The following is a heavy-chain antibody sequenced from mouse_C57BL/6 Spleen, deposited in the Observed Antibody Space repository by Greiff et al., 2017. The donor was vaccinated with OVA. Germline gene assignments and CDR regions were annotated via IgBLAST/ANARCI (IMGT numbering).Heavy chain of an antibody. J-gene: IGHJ3*01. CDR3: ARWGYYGSSYRLFAY. CDR1: GYSFTGYY. D-gene: IGHD1-1*01. V-gene: IGHV1-42*01. CDR2: INPSTGGT. Sequence: EVQLQESGPELVKPGASVKISCKASGYSFTGYYMNWVKQSPEKSLEWIGEINPSTGGTTYNQKFKAKATLTVDKSSSTAYMQLKGLTSEDSAVYYCARWGYYGSSYRLFAYWGQGTLVTVSA.